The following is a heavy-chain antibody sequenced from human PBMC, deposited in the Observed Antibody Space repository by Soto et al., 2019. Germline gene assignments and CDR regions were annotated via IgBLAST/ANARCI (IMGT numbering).Heavy chain of an antibody. CDR1: GGTFSSYA. V-gene: IGHV1-69*01. D-gene: IGHD3-16*01. CDR2: IIPIFDTA. Sequence: QVQLVQSGAEVKKPGSSVKVSCKASGGTFSSYAISWVRQAPGQGLEWMGGIIPIFDTANYAQRFQDRVTITADESTSTAYMELSSLRSEDTAVYYCARQTEGGLGYDSWGQGTLVTVSS. CDR3: ARQTEGGLGYDS. J-gene: IGHJ4*02.